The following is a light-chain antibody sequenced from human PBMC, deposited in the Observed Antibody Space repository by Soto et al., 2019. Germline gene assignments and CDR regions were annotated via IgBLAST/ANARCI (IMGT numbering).Light chain of an antibody. V-gene: IGKV3-15*01. J-gene: IGKJ4*01. CDR1: QSISSK. CDR3: QQYDKWPPT. CDR2: GAS. Sequence: EIKMSLSPDTLSVSPGERATLSCRASQSISSKLAWYQQRPGQAPRLLIYGASTRATGVPVRFRGGGSGTEFTLTISGLQSEDFAVYCCQQYDKWPPTFGGRSKADIK.